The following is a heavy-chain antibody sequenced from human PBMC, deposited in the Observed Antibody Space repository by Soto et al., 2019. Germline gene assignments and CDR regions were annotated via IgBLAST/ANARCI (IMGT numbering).Heavy chain of an antibody. V-gene: IGHV4-39*01. Sequence: SETLSLTCTVSGGSISSSSDYWGWIRQPPGKGLEWIGGIYYSGSTYYNPSLKSRVTISFDKSKNQFSLKLSSVTAADTAVYYCARRRVRGAVYWGQGTLVTVSS. CDR3: ARRRVRGAVY. CDR2: IYYSGST. D-gene: IGHD3-10*01. J-gene: IGHJ4*02. CDR1: GGSISSSSDY.